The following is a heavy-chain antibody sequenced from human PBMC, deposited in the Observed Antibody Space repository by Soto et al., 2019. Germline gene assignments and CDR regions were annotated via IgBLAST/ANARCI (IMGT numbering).Heavy chain of an antibody. CDR3: ARSGGTCYSPGCIYSAMDV. CDR2: ISGTSHDT. J-gene: IGHJ6*02. CDR1: GFTFNNFY. D-gene: IGHD2-15*01. Sequence: QVQLVESGGGLVKPGGSLRLSCAASGFTFNNFYMSWIRQAPGKGLEWVSNISGTSHDTNYADSVKGRFTISRDNANNALHLHLHSLRAEDTAVYYCARSGGTCYSPGCIYSAMDVWGQGTTVTVSS. V-gene: IGHV3-11*05.